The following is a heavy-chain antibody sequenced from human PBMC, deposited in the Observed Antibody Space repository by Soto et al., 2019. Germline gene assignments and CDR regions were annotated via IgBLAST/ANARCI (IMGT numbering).Heavy chain of an antibody. Sequence: QVQLVQSGAEVKKPGASVKVSCKASGYTFTSYYMHWVRQAPGQGLEWMGIINPSGGSTSYAQKFQGRVTMTRATSTSTVYMELSTLRSEDTAVYYCARSALGRGYYYYGMDVWGQGTTVTVSS. CDR2: INPSGGST. D-gene: IGHD3-16*01. CDR1: GYTFTSYY. V-gene: IGHV1-46*01. J-gene: IGHJ6*02. CDR3: ARSALGRGYYYYGMDV.